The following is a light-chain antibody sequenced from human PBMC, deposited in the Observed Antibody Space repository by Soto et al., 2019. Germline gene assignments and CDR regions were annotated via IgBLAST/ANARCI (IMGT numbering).Light chain of an antibody. CDR2: GAS. J-gene: IGKJ1*01. CDR1: QSGSSY. Sequence: DIVRTQSQATMSVSPGDRATLDCRASQSGSSYLAWYQQKPGHAPSLLIYGASTRATGIPARFSGSVSGTEFTLTISSLQSEDFAVYYCQQYTNWPPWTFGQRTKVEIK. CDR3: QQYTNWPPWT. V-gene: IGKV3-15*01.